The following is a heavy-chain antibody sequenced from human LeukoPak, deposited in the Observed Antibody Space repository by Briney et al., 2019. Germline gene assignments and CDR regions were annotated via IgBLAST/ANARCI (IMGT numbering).Heavy chain of an antibody. J-gene: IGHJ6*03. Sequence: PSQTLSLTCAVYGGSFSGYYWSWIRQPPGKGLECIGEINHSGSTNYNPSLKSRVTISVDMSKNQFSLKLRFVTAADTAVYYCARVRCSGGSCPYYYYYYYMDVWGKGTTVTVSS. D-gene: IGHD2-15*01. CDR1: GGSFSGYY. CDR2: INHSGST. CDR3: ARVRCSGGSCPYYYYYYYMDV. V-gene: IGHV4-34*01.